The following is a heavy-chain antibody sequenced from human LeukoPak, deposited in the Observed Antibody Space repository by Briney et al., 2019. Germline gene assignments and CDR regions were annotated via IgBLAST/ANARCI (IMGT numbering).Heavy chain of an antibody. CDR2: ISSSSSYI. CDR1: GFTFSSYA. CDR3: ARGRYDSSGYYFYFDY. D-gene: IGHD3-22*01. Sequence: PGRSLRLSCAASGFTFSSYAMHWVRQAPGKGLEWVSSISSSSSYIYYADSVKGRFTISRDNAKNSLYLQMNSLRAEDTAVYYCARGRYDSSGYYFYFDYWGQGTLVTVSS. V-gene: IGHV3-21*01. J-gene: IGHJ4*02.